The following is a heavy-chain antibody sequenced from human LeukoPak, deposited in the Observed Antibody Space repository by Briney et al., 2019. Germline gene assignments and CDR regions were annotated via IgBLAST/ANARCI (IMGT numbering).Heavy chain of an antibody. Sequence: ASVKVSCKASGGTFSSYAISWVRQAPGQGLEWMGGIIPIFGTANYAQKFQGRVTITADESTSTAYMELSSLRSEDTAVYYCARDYCSGTSCYFDYWGQGTLGTVSS. V-gene: IGHV1-69*13. D-gene: IGHD2-2*01. CDR1: GGTFSSYA. J-gene: IGHJ4*02. CDR3: ARDYCSGTSCYFDY. CDR2: IIPIFGTA.